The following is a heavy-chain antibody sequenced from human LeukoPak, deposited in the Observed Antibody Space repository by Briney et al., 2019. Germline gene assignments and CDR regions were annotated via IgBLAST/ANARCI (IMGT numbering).Heavy chain of an antibody. CDR1: GGTFSSYA. Sequence: EASVRVSCKASGGTFSSYAISWVRQAPGQGLEWMGGIIPIFGTANYAQKFQGRVTITADKSTSTAYMELSSLRSEDTAVYYCARAVVDTVGFDYWGQGTLVTVSS. CDR3: ARAVVDTVGFDY. CDR2: IIPIFGTA. V-gene: IGHV1-69*06. J-gene: IGHJ4*02. D-gene: IGHD5-18*01.